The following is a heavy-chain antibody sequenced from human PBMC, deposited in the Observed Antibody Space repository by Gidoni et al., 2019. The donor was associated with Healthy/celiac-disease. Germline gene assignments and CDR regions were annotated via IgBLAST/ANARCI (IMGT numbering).Heavy chain of an antibody. J-gene: IGHJ4*02. Sequence: EVQLVESGGGLVQPGGSLRLSCAASGFTFSSYWMSWVRQAPGKGLEWVANIKQDGSEKYYVDSVKGRFTISRYNAKNSLYLQMNSLRAEDTAVYYCARDALWVWFGDPRSSFDYWGQGTLVTVSS. V-gene: IGHV3-7*01. CDR3: ARDALWVWFGDPRSSFDY. CDR1: GFTFSSYW. D-gene: IGHD3-10*01. CDR2: IKQDGSEK.